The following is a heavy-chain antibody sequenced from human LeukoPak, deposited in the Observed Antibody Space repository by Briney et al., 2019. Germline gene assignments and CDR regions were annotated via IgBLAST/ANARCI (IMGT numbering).Heavy chain of an antibody. V-gene: IGHV4-34*01. J-gene: IGHJ4*02. Sequence: PSETLSLTCAVYGGSFSGYYWSWIRQPPGKGLEWIGEINHSGSTNYNPSLKSRVTISVDTSKNQFSLKLSSVTAADTAVYYCARGGIVGPFDYWGQGTLVTVSS. CDR2: INHSGST. CDR3: ARGGIVGPFDY. CDR1: GGSFSGYY. D-gene: IGHD1-26*01.